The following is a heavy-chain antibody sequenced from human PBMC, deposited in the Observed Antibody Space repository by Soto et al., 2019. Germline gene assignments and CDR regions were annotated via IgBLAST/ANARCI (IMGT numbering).Heavy chain of an antibody. V-gene: IGHV3-15*01. Sequence: PGGSLRLSCAASGFTVSNVWMTWVRQTAGKGLEWVGHIKRKTDGGTTEYAAPVKGRFTISRDDSKNTLYLQMNSLKTADTAVYFCARGWQRVTGIYDSWGQGTLVTVSS. CDR1: GFTVSNVW. D-gene: IGHD2-21*02. CDR2: IKRKTDGGTT. J-gene: IGHJ4*02. CDR3: ARGWQRVTGIYDS.